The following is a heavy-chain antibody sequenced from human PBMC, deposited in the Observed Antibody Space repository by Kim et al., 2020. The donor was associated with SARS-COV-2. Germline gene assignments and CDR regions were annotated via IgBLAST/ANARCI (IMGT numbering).Heavy chain of an antibody. D-gene: IGHD3-16*01. CDR1: GYSISSGYY. J-gene: IGHJ4*02. CDR3: ARDQKWGGGLFDY. CDR2: IYHSGST. Sequence: SETLSLTCTVSGYSISSGYYWGWIRQPPGKGLEWIGSIYHSGSTYYNPSLKSRVTISVDTSKNQFSLKLGSVTAADTAVYYCARDQKWGGGLFDYWGQGTLVTVSS. V-gene: IGHV4-38-2*02.